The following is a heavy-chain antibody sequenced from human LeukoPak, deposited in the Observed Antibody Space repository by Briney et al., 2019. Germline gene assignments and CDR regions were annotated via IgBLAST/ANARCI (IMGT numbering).Heavy chain of an antibody. V-gene: IGHV3-33*06. D-gene: IGHD3-22*01. CDR3: AKESPYTGKYYYDSSGYSPLDY. CDR2: IWYDGSNK. Sequence: GGSLRLPCAASGFTFSSYGMHWVRQAPGKGLEWVAVIWYDGSNKYYADSVKGRFTISRDNSKNTLYLQMNSLRAEDTAVYYCAKESPYTGKYYYDSSGYSPLDYWGQGTLVTVSS. CDR1: GFTFSSYG. J-gene: IGHJ4*02.